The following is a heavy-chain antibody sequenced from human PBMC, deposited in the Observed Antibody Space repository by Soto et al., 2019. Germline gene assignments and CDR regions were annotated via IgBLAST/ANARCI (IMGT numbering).Heavy chain of an antibody. CDR2: IWYDGSKT. D-gene: IGHD2-2*01. J-gene: IGHJ4*02. V-gene: IGHV3-33*01. CDR1: GFTFSSYG. Sequence: GGSLRLSCTASGFTFSSYGMHWVRQAPGKGLEWVALIWYDGSKTYYADSVKGRFTISRDDSKNTLYLQMSSLRVEDTAVYYCARDLSYGSLDTVLEPAHLGDFDSWGRGTLVTVSS. CDR3: ARDLSYGSLDTVLEPAHLGDFDS.